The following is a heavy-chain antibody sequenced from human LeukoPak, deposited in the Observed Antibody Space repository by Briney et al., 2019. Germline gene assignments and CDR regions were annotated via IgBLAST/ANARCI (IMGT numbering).Heavy chain of an antibody. CDR2: ISSSSSTI. D-gene: IGHD7-27*01. CDR3: ARAQPIWGYYYGMDV. CDR1: GFTFSSYS. J-gene: IGHJ6*02. Sequence: GGSLRLSCAASGFTFSSYSMNWVRQAPGKGLEWVSYISSSSSTIYYADSVKGRFTISRDNAKNSLYLQMNSLRAEDTAVYYCARAQPIWGYYYGMDVWGQGTTVTVSS. V-gene: IGHV3-48*04.